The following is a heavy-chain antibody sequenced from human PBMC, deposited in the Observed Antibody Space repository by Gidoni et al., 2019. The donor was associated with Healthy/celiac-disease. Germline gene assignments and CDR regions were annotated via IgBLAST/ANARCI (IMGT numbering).Heavy chain of an antibody. CDR2: INPNSGGT. CDR1: GYTFTGYY. D-gene: IGHD6-13*01. J-gene: IGHJ4*02. CDR3: ARVKPSIAAADPDY. V-gene: IGHV1-2*06. Sequence: QVQLVPSGAEVKKPGASVKVSCKASGYTFTGYYMHWVRQAPGQGLEWMGRINPNSGGTNYAQKFQGRVTMTRDTSISTAYMELSRLRSDDTAVYYCARVKPSIAAADPDYWGQGTLVTVSS.